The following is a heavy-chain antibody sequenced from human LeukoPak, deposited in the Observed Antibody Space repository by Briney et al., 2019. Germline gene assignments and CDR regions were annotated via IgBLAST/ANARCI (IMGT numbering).Heavy chain of an antibody. CDR2: ISYDGSNK. CDR3: ARVWAGAFDI. Sequence: PGGSLRLSCAASGFTFSSDAMHWVRQAPGKGLERVAVISYDGSNKYYADSVKGRFTISRDNSKNTLYLQMNSLRAEDTAVYYCARVWAGAFDIWGQGTMVTVSS. V-gene: IGHV3-30-3*01. CDR1: GFTFSSDA. D-gene: IGHD6-19*01. J-gene: IGHJ3*02.